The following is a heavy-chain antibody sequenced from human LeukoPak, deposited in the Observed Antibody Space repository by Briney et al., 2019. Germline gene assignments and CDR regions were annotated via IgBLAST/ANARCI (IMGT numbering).Heavy chain of an antibody. Sequence: GGSLRLSCAASGFTFSSSPMGWVRQAPGKGLEWVSSIHAGGSDPFYGDSVQGRFTISRDNSKNTLYLQMNSLRDEDTAVYYCARGGYYYDSSGYYHDAFDIWGQGTMVTVSS. J-gene: IGHJ3*02. CDR1: GFTFSSSP. V-gene: IGHV3-23*01. CDR2: IHAGGSDP. CDR3: ARGGYYYDSSGYYHDAFDI. D-gene: IGHD3-22*01.